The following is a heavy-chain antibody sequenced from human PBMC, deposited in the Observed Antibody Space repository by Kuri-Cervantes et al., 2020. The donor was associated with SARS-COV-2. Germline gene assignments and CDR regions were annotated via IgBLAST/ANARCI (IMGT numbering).Heavy chain of an antibody. J-gene: IGHJ4*02. V-gene: IGHV3-21*04. CDR1: GFSFSSYS. CDR3: AKTPIVVVIAITYYFDY. D-gene: IGHD2-21*01. Sequence: GGSLRLSCTTSGFSFSSYSMSWVRQAPERGLEWVSYISSSGSYKYYADSVKGRFTISRDNSKNTLYLQMNSLRAEDTAVYYCAKTPIVVVIAITYYFDYWGQGTLVTVSS. CDR2: ISSSGSYK.